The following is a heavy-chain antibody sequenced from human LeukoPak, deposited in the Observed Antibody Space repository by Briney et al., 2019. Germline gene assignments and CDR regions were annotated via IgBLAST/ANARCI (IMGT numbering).Heavy chain of an antibody. J-gene: IGHJ4*02. V-gene: IGHV3-9*01. CDR2: ISWNSGSI. CDR3: AKATSPDSSSWYVFDY. Sequence: GGSLRLSCAASGFAFDDYAMHRVRQAPGKGLEWVSGISWNSGSIGYADSVKGRFTISRDNAKNSLYLQMNSLRAEDTALYYCAKATSPDSSSWYVFDYWGQGTLVTVSS. D-gene: IGHD6-13*01. CDR1: GFAFDDYA.